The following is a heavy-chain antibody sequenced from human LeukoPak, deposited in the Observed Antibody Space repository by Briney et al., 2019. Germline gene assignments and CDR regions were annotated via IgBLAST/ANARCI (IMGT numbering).Heavy chain of an antibody. D-gene: IGHD6-6*01. J-gene: IGHJ4*02. V-gene: IGHV1-69*05. Sequence: SVKVSCKASGGTFSSYAISWVRQVPGQGLEWMGGIIPIFGTANYAQKFQGRVTITTDESTSTAYMELSSLRSEDTAVYYCARDSDEYSSSSREYYFDYWGQGTLVTVSS. CDR1: GGTFSSYA. CDR2: IIPIFGTA. CDR3: ARDSDEYSSSSREYYFDY.